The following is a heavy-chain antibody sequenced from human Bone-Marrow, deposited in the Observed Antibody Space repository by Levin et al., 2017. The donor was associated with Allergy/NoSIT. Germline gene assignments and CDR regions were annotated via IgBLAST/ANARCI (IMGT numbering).Heavy chain of an antibody. Sequence: PGGSLRLSCKASGYNFSNYWIGWVRQMPGKGLEWMGIIYPSDSDPRSRSSFHTTYSPSFQDQVTISSDQSITTAYLQWSRLKASDTATYYCARDYGDYRMAFDIWGQGTMVTVSS. V-gene: IGHV5-51*01. CDR3: ARDYGDYRMAFDI. J-gene: IGHJ3*02. D-gene: IGHD4-17*01. CDR2: IYPSDSDPRSRSSFHT. CDR1: GYNFSNYW.